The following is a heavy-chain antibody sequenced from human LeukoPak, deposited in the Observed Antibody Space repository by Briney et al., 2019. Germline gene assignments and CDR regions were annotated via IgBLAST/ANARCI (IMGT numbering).Heavy chain of an antibody. J-gene: IGHJ6*03. CDR1: GGSISTSNYY. D-gene: IGHD6-25*01. V-gene: IGHV4-39*07. Sequence: PSETLSLTCTVSGGSISTSNYYWGWIRQPPGKGLEWIGNIFYSGSTYYSPSLKSRVTISLDTSRNQFSLKLSSVTAADTAVYYCARVAGGYTGYMDVWGKGTTVTVSS. CDR2: IFYSGST. CDR3: ARVAGGYTGYMDV.